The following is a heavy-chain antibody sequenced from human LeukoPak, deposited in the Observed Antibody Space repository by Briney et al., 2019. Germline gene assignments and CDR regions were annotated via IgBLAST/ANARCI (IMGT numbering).Heavy chain of an antibody. D-gene: IGHD2-21*02. CDR2: INPNSGGT. Sequence: ASVKVSCKASGYTFTGYYMHWVRQAPGQGLEWMGWINPNSGGTNYAQKFQGRVTMTRDTSISTAYMELSRLRSDDTAVYYCAKAGAYCGGDCYPEYFQHWGQGTLVTVSS. CDR3: AKAGAYCGGDCYPEYFQH. V-gene: IGHV1-2*02. J-gene: IGHJ1*01. CDR1: GYTFTGYY.